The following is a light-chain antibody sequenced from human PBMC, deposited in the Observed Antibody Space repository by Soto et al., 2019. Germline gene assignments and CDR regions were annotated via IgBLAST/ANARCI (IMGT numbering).Light chain of an antibody. Sequence: QSVLTQPASVSGSPGQSITISCTGTSSDVGNYNLVSWYQQHPGKAPKLMVYEVTKRPSGVSNRFSGSKSGNTASLTISGLQAEDEAEYYCCSYAGGRIFYVFGTGTKVTVL. CDR2: EVT. CDR1: SSDVGNYNL. V-gene: IGLV2-23*02. CDR3: CSYAGGRIFYV. J-gene: IGLJ1*01.